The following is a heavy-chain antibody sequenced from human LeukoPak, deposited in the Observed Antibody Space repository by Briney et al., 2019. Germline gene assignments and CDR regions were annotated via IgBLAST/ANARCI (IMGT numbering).Heavy chain of an antibody. V-gene: IGHV3-74*01. D-gene: IGHD1-26*01. CDR2: INSDGSTT. CDR1: GFTFSSYW. J-gene: IGHJ4*02. Sequence: GWSLRLSCAASGFTFSSYWVHWVRQAPGKGLVWVSRINSDGSTTNYADSVKGRFTISRDNAKNTLYLQMNSLRAEDTAVYYCAKSLGAPGDYWGQGTLVTVSS. CDR3: AKSLGAPGDY.